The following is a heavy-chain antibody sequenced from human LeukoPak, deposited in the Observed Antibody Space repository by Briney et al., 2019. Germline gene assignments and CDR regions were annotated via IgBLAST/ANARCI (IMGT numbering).Heavy chain of an antibody. CDR2: ISSSSSYI. Sequence: GGSLRLSCAASGFTFSSYSMNWVRQAPGKGLEWVSSISSSSSYIYYADSVKGRFTISRDNAKNSLYLQMNSLRAEDTAVYYCARSGDNYDFWSGYFYYFDYWGQGTLVTVSS. CDR1: GFTFSSYS. D-gene: IGHD3-3*01. CDR3: ARSGDNYDFWSGYFYYFDY. J-gene: IGHJ4*02. V-gene: IGHV3-21*01.